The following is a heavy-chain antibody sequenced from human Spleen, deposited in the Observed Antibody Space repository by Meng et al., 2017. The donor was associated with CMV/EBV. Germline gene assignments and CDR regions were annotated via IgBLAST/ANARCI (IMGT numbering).Heavy chain of an antibody. V-gene: IGHV3-7*01. CDR2: IKQDGSEK. D-gene: IGHD3-10*01. CDR3: ARDGPATYYYASGSYDS. CDR1: GFTFSRYW. J-gene: IGHJ4*02. Sequence: GGSLRLSCAASGFTFSRYWMSWVRQAPGKGLEWVANIKQDGSEKHYVDSVKGRFTISRDSAKNSIYLQMNSLRAEDTAVYYCARDGPATYYYASGSYDSWGQGTLVTVSS.